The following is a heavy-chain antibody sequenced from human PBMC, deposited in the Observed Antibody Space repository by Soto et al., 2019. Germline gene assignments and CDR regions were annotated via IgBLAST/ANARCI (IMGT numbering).Heavy chain of an antibody. D-gene: IGHD3-10*01. CDR3: ARTPTRGASAWLDP. Sequence: QVQLQQWGSGLLKPSETLSLTCAIYGGSFSDYYWHWIRQSPGKGLEGIGEIHLSGRVNFTPSLKSRTSLSMDTSRNQFFLTLRSVTAADTAVSFCARTPTRGASAWLDPWGRGHLVTVSS. CDR1: GGSFSDYY. J-gene: IGHJ5*02. V-gene: IGHV4-34*01. CDR2: IHLSGRV.